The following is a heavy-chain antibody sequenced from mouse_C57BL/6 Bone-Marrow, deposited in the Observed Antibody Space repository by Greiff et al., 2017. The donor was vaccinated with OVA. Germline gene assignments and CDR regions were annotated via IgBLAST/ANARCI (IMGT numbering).Heavy chain of an antibody. V-gene: IGHV1-69*01. J-gene: IGHJ4*01. Sequence: VQLQQPGAELVMPGASVKLSCKASGYTFTSYWMHWVKQRPGQGLEWIGEIDPSDSYTNYNQKFKGKSTLTVDKSSSTAYMQLSSLTSEDSAVYYCARSEGHGAMDYWGQGTSVTVSS. CDR3: ARSEGHGAMDY. CDR2: IDPSDSYT. CDR1: GYTFTSYW.